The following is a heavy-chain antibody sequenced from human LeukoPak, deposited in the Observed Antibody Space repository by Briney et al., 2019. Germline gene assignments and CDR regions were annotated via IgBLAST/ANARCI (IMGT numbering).Heavy chain of an antibody. V-gene: IGHV5-51*01. J-gene: IGHJ1*01. CDR2: IYPGDSDT. D-gene: IGHD6-19*01. CDR1: GYSFTSYW. CDR3: ARREQWLVAEYFQH. Sequence: GASLQISFKGSGYSFTSYWIGWVRQLPGKGLEWMGMIYPGDSDTRYSPSFQGQVTISADKSISTAYLQWSTLKASDTAMYYCARREQWLVAEYFQHWGQGTLVTVSS.